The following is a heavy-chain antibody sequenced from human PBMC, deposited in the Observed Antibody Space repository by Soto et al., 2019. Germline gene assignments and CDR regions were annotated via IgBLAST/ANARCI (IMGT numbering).Heavy chain of an antibody. CDR2: IYHSGNT. Sequence: QVQLQESGPGLVKPSGNLSLTCAVSGGSIRSSNWWSWVRQPPGKGLEWIGEIYHSGNTNYNPSLKSRVTISVDVSKNQFSLKLSSVTAADTAVYYCARASVAGTLFDYWGQGTLVTVSS. V-gene: IGHV4-4*02. J-gene: IGHJ4*02. CDR3: ARASVAGTLFDY. D-gene: IGHD6-19*01. CDR1: GGSIRSSNW.